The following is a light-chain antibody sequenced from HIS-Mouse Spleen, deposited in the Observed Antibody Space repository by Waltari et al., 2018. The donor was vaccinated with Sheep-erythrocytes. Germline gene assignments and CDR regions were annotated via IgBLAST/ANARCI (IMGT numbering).Light chain of an antibody. CDR1: QGISSY. CDR3: QQYYSFPYT. CDR2: AAS. Sequence: AILMTQSPSLLSASTGDRFTISCRISQGISSYLAWYQQKPGKAPELLIYAASTLQIGVRSRFSVSGSGTDFTLTISCLQSEDFATYYCQQYYSFPYTFGPGTKVDIK. J-gene: IGKJ3*01. V-gene: IGKV1D-8*02.